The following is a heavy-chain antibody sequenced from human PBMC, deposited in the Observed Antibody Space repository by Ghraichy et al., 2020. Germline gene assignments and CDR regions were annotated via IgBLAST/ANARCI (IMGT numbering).Heavy chain of an antibody. Sequence: GGSLRLSCAGSGFTFSGYTMYWVRQAPGKGLEWVSSISSSRRYIYYADSVKGRFTISRDNANNSLFLQMKSLRAEDTAVYYCARDASLPGYSYGRPLYGMDVWGQGTTVTVSS. CDR1: GFTFSGYT. D-gene: IGHD5-18*01. J-gene: IGHJ6*02. CDR2: ISSSRRYI. V-gene: IGHV3-21*06. CDR3: ARDASLPGYSYGRPLYGMDV.